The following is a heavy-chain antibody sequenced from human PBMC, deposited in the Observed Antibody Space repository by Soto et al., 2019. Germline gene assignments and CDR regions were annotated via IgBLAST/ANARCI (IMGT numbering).Heavy chain of an antibody. CDR1: GFTFSSYD. D-gene: IGHD2-2*01. Sequence: GGSLRLSCAASGFTFSSYDMHWVRQATGKGLEWVSAIGTAGDTYYPGSVKGRFTISRENAKNSLYLQMNSLRAGDTAVYYCARASADYYMDVWGKGTTVTVSS. J-gene: IGHJ6*03. V-gene: IGHV3-13*01. CDR3: ARASADYYMDV. CDR2: IGTAGDT.